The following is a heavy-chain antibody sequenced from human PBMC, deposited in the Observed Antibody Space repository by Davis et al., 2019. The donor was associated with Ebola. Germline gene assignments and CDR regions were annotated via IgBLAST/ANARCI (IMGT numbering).Heavy chain of an antibody. CDR3: ARDGSISDQKSGERDY. J-gene: IGHJ4*02. V-gene: IGHV1-2*02. Sequence: ASSVNVSCKASRYTFTGYYIHWLRQAPGQGLEWMGWINPNSGGTNYAQKFQGRVTMTRDTSISTAYMELSRLRSDDTAVYYCARDGSISDQKSGERDYWGQGPLVTVSS. D-gene: IGHD7-27*01. CDR2: INPNSGGT. CDR1: RYTFTGYY.